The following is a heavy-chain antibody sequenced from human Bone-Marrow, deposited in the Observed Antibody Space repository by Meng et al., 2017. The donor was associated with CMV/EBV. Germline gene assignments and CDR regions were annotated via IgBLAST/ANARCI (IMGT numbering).Heavy chain of an antibody. J-gene: IGHJ5*02. Sequence: SGCIFSNFPMIWVRRAPGKGLEWVSTISETSGSARYYADSVRGRFTISRDNSKNTVYLQMNSLRVEDTAIYYCARYLSAPTRWFDPWGQGIMVTVSS. CDR2: ISETSGSAR. V-gene: IGHV3-23*01. D-gene: IGHD3-9*01. CDR1: GCIFSNFP. CDR3: ARYLSAPTRWFDP.